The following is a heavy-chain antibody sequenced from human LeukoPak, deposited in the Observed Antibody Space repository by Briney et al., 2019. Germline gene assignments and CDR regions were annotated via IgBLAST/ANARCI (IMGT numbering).Heavy chain of an antibody. J-gene: IGHJ4*02. CDR3: AKVLVDSSGWYYYFDS. CDR1: GFTFINCA. CDR2: VSSSGATT. D-gene: IGHD6-19*01. Sequence: LAGGSLRLSCAASGFTFINCAMSWVRQAPGKGLEWVSSVSSSGATTYYADSVKGRFTISRDNSENTLYLQMNSLRADDTAVYYCAKVLVDSSGWYYYFDSWGQGTLVTVSS. V-gene: IGHV3-23*01.